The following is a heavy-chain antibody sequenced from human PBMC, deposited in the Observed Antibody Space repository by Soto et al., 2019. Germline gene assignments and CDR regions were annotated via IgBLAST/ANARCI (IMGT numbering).Heavy chain of an antibody. J-gene: IGHJ3*02. V-gene: IGHV3-43*01. CDR2: ISWDGGST. CDR3: AKGYSQAPAPAADIVVVPADPDAFDI. D-gene: IGHD2-2*01. Sequence: GGSLRLSCAASGFTFDDYTMHWVRQAPGKGLEWVSLISWDGGSTYYADSVKGRFTISRDNSKNSLYLQMNSLRTEDTALYYCAKGYSQAPAPAADIVVVPADPDAFDIWGQGTMVTVSS. CDR1: GFTFDDYT.